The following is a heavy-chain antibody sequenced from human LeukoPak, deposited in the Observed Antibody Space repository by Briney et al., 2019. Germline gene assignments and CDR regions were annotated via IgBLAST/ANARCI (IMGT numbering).Heavy chain of an antibody. J-gene: IGHJ5*02. CDR3: ARGFPCCSSTSCHP. CDR1: GYTFTGYY. V-gene: IGHV1-8*02. Sequence: ASVKVSCKASGYTFTGYYMHWVRQAPGQGLEWMGWMNPNSGNTGYAQKFQGRVTMTRNTSISTAYMELSSLRSEDTAVYYCARGFPCCSSTSCHPWGQGTLVTVSS. CDR2: MNPNSGNT. D-gene: IGHD2-2*01.